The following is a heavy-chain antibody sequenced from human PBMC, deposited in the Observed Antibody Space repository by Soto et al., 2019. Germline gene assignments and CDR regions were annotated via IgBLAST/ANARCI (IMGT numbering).Heavy chain of an antibody. J-gene: IGHJ4*02. CDR1: GYTFTTYY. CDR3: ARGAGETDYDFWSGYLYFFDD. V-gene: IGHV1-46*01. D-gene: IGHD3-3*01. CDR2: FNPSGGST. Sequence: GASVKVSCKASGYTFTTYYIHWVRQAPGQGLEWMGIFNPSGGSTSFAQKFQGRITMTRDSSTSTVYMELSSLRSDDTAVYYCARGAGETDYDFWSGYLYFFDDWGQGSLVTVSS.